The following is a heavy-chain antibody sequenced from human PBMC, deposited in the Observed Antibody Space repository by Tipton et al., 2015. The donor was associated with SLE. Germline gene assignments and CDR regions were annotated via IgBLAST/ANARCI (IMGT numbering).Heavy chain of an antibody. CDR2: ISNSDSTI. J-gene: IGHJ4*02. D-gene: IGHD3-22*01. CDR3: ARHIYDTSGGPFDY. V-gene: IGHV3-48*03. Sequence: SLRLSCAASGFTFSNYEMNWVRQAPGKGLEWVSYISNSDSTIYYADSVKGRFTISRDNAKNSLYLQMNSLRAEDTAVYYRARHIYDTSGGPFDYWGQGTLVTVSS. CDR1: GFTFSNYE.